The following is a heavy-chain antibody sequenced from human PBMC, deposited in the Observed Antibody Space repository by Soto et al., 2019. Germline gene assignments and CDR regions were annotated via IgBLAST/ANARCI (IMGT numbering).Heavy chain of an antibody. CDR2: ISAYNGNT. D-gene: IGHD3-9*01. J-gene: IGHJ5*02. CDR3: ARDLDYDILTGRPFDP. Sequence: ASVKVSCKASGYTFTSYGISWVRQAPGQGLEWMGWISAYNGNTNYAQKLQGRVTMTTDTSMSTAYMELRSLRSDDTAVYYCARDLDYDILTGRPFDPWGQGTLVTVSS. CDR1: GYTFTSYG. V-gene: IGHV1-18*01.